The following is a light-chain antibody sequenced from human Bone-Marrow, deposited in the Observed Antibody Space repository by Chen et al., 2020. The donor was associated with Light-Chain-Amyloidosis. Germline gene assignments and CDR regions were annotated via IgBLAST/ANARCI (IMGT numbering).Light chain of an antibody. CDR1: TLSKQY. Sequence: SSELTQPPSVSVSPGQTARISCSGDTLSKQYSYWYQQKAGQVPAVVIYKDSERPSGVAQRFSGTSSGTTGTLTISGVQAEDEADYYCKSVDMSGPYVVFGGGTKLTVL. J-gene: IGLJ2*01. CDR2: KDS. CDR3: KSVDMSGPYVV. V-gene: IGLV3-25*03.